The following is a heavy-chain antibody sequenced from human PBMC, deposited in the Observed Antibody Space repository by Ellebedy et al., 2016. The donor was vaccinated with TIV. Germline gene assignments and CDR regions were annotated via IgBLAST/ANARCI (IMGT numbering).Heavy chain of an antibody. V-gene: IGHV3-9*01. Sequence: SLKISCEGSGFNFGAYGMHWVRQGPGQGLEWVSGISWHSSSKGYGDAVKGRFTISRDTDKKSLYLQMSGLRTEDTALYFCARPRATLDLWTILDVWGPGATVTVSS. J-gene: IGHJ6*02. D-gene: IGHD3-10*01. CDR1: GFNFGAYG. CDR3: ARPRATLDLWTILDV. CDR2: ISWHSSSK.